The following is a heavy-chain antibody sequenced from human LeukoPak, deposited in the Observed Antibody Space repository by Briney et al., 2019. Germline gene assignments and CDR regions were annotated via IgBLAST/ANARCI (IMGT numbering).Heavy chain of an antibody. CDR3: ARSDLYGDYPPGKY. CDR2: INHTGST. J-gene: IGHJ4*02. Sequence: PSETLSLTCAVYGGSFNGYYWSWIRQPPGKGLEWIGEINHTGSTNYNPSLKSRVTISVDTSKNQFSLKLSSVTAADTAVYYCARSDLYGDYPPGKYWGQGTLVTVSS. V-gene: IGHV4-34*01. D-gene: IGHD4-17*01. CDR1: GGSFNGYY.